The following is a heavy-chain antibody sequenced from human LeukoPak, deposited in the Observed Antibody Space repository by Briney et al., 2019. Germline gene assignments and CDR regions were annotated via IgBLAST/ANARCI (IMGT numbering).Heavy chain of an antibody. D-gene: IGHD2-2*01. CDR2: INPYNGNT. CDR3: VRDHCSSTSCYYDNWFDP. J-gene: IGHJ5*02. CDR1: GYTFTSYG. V-gene: IGHV1-18*01. Sequence: GASVKVSCKASGYTFTSYGISWVRQASGQGLEWMGWINPYNGNTNYAQEFQDRVTMTTDTSTSTVYMELGSLRSDDTAVYYCVRDHCSSTSCYYDNWFDPWGQGTLVTVSS.